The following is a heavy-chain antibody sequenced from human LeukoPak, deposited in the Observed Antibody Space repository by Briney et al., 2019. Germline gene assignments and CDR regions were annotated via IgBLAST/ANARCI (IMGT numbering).Heavy chain of an antibody. Sequence: SETLSLTCAVYGGSFSGYYWSWIRQPPGKGLEWIGYIYYSGSTNYNPSLKSRVTISVDTSKNQFSLKLSSVTAADTAVYYCASTGYSSSWYGYFDYWGQGTLVTVSS. CDR2: IYYSGST. D-gene: IGHD6-13*01. V-gene: IGHV4-59*08. J-gene: IGHJ4*02. CDR1: GGSFSGYY. CDR3: ASTGYSSSWYGYFDY.